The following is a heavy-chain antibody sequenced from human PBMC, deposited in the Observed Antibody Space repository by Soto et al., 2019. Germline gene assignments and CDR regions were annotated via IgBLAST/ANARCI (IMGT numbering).Heavy chain of an antibody. CDR3: AREDRYYCSGGSCYPDV. CDR2: INHSGST. Sequence: SETLSLTCAVYGGSFSGYYWSWIRQPPGNGLEWIGEINHSGSTNYNPSLKSRVTISVDTSKNQFSLKLSSVTAADTAVYYCAREDRYYCSGGSCYPDVWGQGTTVTVSS. D-gene: IGHD2-15*01. J-gene: IGHJ6*02. CDR1: GGSFSGYY. V-gene: IGHV4-34*01.